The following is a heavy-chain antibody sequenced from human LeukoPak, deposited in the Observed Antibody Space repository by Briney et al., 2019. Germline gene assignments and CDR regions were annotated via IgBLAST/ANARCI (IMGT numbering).Heavy chain of an antibody. CDR2: ISGSGGST. D-gene: IGHD5-24*01. Sequence: GGSLSLSCEPSGFTLSTNAMSWVRQAQGKGLEWVSAISGSGGSTYYADSVKGRFTISRDNSKNTLYLQMNSLRAEDTAVYYCANGEKGPFDYWGQGTLVTVSS. CDR1: GFTLSTNA. J-gene: IGHJ4*02. CDR3: ANGEKGPFDY. V-gene: IGHV3-23*01.